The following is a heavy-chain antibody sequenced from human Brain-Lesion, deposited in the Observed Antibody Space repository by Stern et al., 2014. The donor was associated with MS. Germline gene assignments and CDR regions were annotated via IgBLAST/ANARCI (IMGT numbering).Heavy chain of an antibody. CDR3: ARAVRNQLLSEY. J-gene: IGHJ4*02. CDR1: GYTFSSYD. V-gene: IGHV1-8*01. CDR2: MNPYSGNT. Sequence: VHLVESGAEVKKPGDSVKVSCKASGYTFSSYDITWVRQASGHGLEWMGWMNPYSGNTGYAQKFKGRVSMTSDPSISTVYMELTSLTSDDTAVYFCARAVRNQLLSEYWGQGTLVTVSS. D-gene: IGHD2-2*01.